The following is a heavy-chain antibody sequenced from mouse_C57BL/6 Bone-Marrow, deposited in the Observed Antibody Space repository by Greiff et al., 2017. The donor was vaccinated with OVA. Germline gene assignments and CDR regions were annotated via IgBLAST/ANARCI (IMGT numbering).Heavy chain of an antibody. Sequence: VQLQQSGAELVRPGASVKLSCKASGYTFTSYGISWVKQSPGQGLEWIGEIYPRSGNTYYNEKFKGKATLTAAKSSSTAYMELRSLTSEDSAVYFSARPLFVAAVVARVDFFDYGGRGTALTVTA. V-gene: IGHV1-81*01. D-gene: IGHD1-1*01. CDR2: IYPRSGNT. J-gene: IGHJ2*01. CDR3: ARPLFVAAVVARVDFFDY. CDR1: GYTFTSYG.